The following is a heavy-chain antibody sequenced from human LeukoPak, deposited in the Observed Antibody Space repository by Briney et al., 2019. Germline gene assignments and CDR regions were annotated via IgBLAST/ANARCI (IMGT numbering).Heavy chain of an antibody. V-gene: IGHV4-39*07. J-gene: IGHJ4*02. D-gene: IGHD3-22*01. CDR3: ARGYYDSSGYYLIGVVLDY. Sequence: PSETLSLTCTVSGGSTSSSGYYWSWIRQPPGKGLEWIGEINHSGSTNYNPSLKSRVTISVDTSKNQFSLKLSSVTAADTAVYYCARGYYDSSGYYLIGVVLDYWGQGTLVTASS. CDR2: INHSGST. CDR1: GGSTSSSGYY.